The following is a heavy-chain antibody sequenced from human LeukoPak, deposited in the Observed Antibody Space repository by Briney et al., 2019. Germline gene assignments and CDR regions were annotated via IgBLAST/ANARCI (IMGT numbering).Heavy chain of an antibody. V-gene: IGHV4-59*01. CDR3: ARDRGYWYFDL. CDR1: GGSISSYY. Sequence: SETLSLTCTVSGGSISSYYWSWIRQPPGKGLEWIGYIYYSGSTNYNPSLKSRVTISVDTSKNQFSLKLSSVTAADTAVYYCARDRGYWYFDLWGRGTLVTVSS. J-gene: IGHJ2*01. D-gene: IGHD1-26*01. CDR2: IYYSGST.